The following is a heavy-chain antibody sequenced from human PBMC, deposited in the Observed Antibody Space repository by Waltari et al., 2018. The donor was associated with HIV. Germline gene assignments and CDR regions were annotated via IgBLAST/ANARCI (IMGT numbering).Heavy chain of an antibody. Sequence: QVQLVESGGGVVQPGRSLRLSCATSGFTLRTYGWQWVRQAPGKGLEWVTVIWYDGSKKYYADSVKGRFTISRDNSKNTLYLQMNSLRIEDTAVYYCARKYSSSWGAPFDYWGQGTLVTVSS. CDR1: GFTLRTYG. J-gene: IGHJ4*02. D-gene: IGHD6-13*01. V-gene: IGHV3-33*01. CDR3: ARKYSSSWGAPFDY. CDR2: IWYDGSKK.